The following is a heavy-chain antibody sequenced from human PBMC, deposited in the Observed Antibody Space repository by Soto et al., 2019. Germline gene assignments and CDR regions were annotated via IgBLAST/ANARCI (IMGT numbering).Heavy chain of an antibody. Sequence: QVQLVQSGAEVKKPGSSVRVSCKASGDTFTFYSINWVRQAPGLGLEWMGRINPILSMSNYAQRFQGRVTMTGDKSTSTAYMEMSSMRCEETAMYYCASSYGSGYRAFDYWGQGALVTVSS. CDR1: GDTFTFYS. D-gene: IGHD3-10*01. CDR2: INPILSMS. CDR3: ASSYGSGYRAFDY. J-gene: IGHJ4*02. V-gene: IGHV1-69*02.